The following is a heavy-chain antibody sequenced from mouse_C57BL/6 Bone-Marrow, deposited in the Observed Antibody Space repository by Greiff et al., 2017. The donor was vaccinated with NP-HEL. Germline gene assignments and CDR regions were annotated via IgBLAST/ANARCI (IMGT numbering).Heavy chain of an antibody. CDR3: ARSGVLRSRFAY. V-gene: IGHV1-81*01. D-gene: IGHD1-1*01. CDR1: GYTFTSYG. CDR2: IYPRSGNT. J-gene: IGHJ3*01. Sequence: VQLQQSGAELARPGASVKLSCKASGYTFTSYGISWVKQRTGQGLEWIGEIYPRSGNTYYNEKFKGKATLTADKSSSTAYMELCSLTSEDSAVYFCARSGVLRSRFAYWGQGTLVTVSA.